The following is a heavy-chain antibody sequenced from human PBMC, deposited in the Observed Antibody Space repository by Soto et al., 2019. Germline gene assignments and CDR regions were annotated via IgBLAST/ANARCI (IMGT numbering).Heavy chain of an antibody. Sequence: AVGSLRLSCAASGFTFSSYAMSWVRQAPGKGLEWVSAISGSGGSTYYADSVKGRFTISRDNSKNTLYLQMNSLRAEDTAVYYCAKDHNYYDSSGYGYFQHWGQGTLVTVSS. CDR2: ISGSGGST. V-gene: IGHV3-23*01. D-gene: IGHD3-22*01. J-gene: IGHJ1*01. CDR3: AKDHNYYDSSGYGYFQH. CDR1: GFTFSSYA.